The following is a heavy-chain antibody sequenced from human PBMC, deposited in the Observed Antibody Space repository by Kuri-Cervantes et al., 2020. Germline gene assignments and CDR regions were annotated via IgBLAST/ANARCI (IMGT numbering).Heavy chain of an antibody. CDR3: AKGGVVRGVIINYYYYGMDV. CDR1: GFTFSSYS. D-gene: IGHD3-10*01. V-gene: IGHV3-21*04. J-gene: IGHJ6*02. Sequence: GESLKISCAASGFTFSSYSMNWVRQAPGKGLEWVSSISSSSSYIYYADSVKGRFTISRDNSKNTLYLQMNSLRAEDTAVYYCAKGGVVRGVIINYYYYGMDVWGQGTTVTVSS. CDR2: ISSSSSYI.